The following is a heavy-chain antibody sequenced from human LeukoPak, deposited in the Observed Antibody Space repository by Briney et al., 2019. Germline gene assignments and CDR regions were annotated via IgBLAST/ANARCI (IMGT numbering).Heavy chain of an antibody. D-gene: IGHD5-24*01. CDR3: AKVIREVDMSYDY. CDR1: GXTFSNYA. CDR2: IHYSGGST. J-gene: IGHJ4*02. Sequence: GGSLRLSCAASGXTFSNYALSWVRQAPGKGLEWVSAIHYSGGSTYYADSVKGRFTISRDNSKNTLYLQMNSLRAEDTAVYYCAKVIREVDMSYDYWGQGALVTVSS. V-gene: IGHV3-23*01.